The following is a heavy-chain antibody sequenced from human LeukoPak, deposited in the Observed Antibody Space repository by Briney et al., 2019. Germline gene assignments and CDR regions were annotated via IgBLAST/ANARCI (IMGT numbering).Heavy chain of an antibody. D-gene: IGHD3-10*01. CDR2: IIPILGIA. J-gene: IGHJ6*02. CDR3: AHSGSYHQYYYGMDV. V-gene: IGHV1-69*02. Sequence: ASVKVSCKASGGTFSSYTISWVRQAPGQGLEWMGRIIPILGIANYAQKFQGRVTITADKSTSTAYMELSSLRSEDTAVYYCAHSGSYHQYYYGMDVWGQGTTVTVSS. CDR1: GGTFSSYT.